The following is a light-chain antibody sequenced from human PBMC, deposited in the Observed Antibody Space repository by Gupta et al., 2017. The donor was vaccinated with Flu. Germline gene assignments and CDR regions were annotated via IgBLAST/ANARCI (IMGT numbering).Light chain of an antibody. J-gene: IGLJ3*02. CDR1: TGAVTSDYY. CDR2: STS. V-gene: IGLV7-43*01. Sequence: TVTLTCASSTGAVTSDYYPNWFQQKPGQAPRPLMYSTSDKYSWTPARFSGSLLGGKAALTLSGVQPEDEAEYYCLLYFGGAHLVFGGGTKLTVL. CDR3: LLYFGGAHLV.